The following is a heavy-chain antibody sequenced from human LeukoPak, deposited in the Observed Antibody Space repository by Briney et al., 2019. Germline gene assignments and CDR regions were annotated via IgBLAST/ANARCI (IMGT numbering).Heavy chain of an antibody. V-gene: IGHV1-18*01. D-gene: IGHD3-3*01. J-gene: IGHJ4*02. CDR1: GYTFTSYG. CDR2: ISAYNGNT. CDR3: ARDRSDFWSGYYHSSFPLDY. Sequence: ASVKVSCKASGYTFTSYGISWVRQAPGQGLEWMGWISAYNGNTNYAQKLQGRVTMTTDTSTSTAYMELRSLRSDDTAVYYCARDRSDFWSGYYHSSFPLDYWGQGTLVTVSS.